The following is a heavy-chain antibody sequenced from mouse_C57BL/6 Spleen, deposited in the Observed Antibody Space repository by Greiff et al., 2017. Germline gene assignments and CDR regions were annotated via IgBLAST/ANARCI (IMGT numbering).Heavy chain of an antibody. Sequence: QVQLQQPGAELVRPGSSVKLSCKASGYTFTSYWMHWVKQRPIQGLEWIGNIDPSDSETHYNQKFKDKATLTVDKSSSTAYMQLSSLTSEASAVYYCASYCGRWYFDVWGTGTTVTVSS. CDR2: IDPSDSET. J-gene: IGHJ1*03. CDR1: GYTFTSYW. CDR3: ASYCGRWYFDV. D-gene: IGHD1-1*01. V-gene: IGHV1-52*01.